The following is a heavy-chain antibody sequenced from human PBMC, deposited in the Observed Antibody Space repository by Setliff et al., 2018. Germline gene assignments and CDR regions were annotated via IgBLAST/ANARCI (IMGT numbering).Heavy chain of an antibody. CDR2: VSPRSTFI. V-gene: IGHV3-21*05. J-gene: IGHJ3*02. CDR3: VTGMGTHYYDPSAQGPFAI. D-gene: IGHD3-22*01. Sequence: GGSLRLSCVGFGFNFKTSSLNWVRQAPGKGLEWLSYVSPRSTFIHVADSVRGRFTVSRDDARGSVLLQMNGLRAEDTAVYYCVTGMGTHYYDPSAQGPFAIWGQGTMVTVSS. CDR1: GFNFKTSS.